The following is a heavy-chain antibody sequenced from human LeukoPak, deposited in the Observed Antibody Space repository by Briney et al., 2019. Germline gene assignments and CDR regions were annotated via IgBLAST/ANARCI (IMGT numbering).Heavy chain of an antibody. J-gene: IGHJ4*02. CDR3: ARVEPYDSSGYYFDY. Sequence: PSETLSLTCTVSGGSISSYYWSWIRQPPGKGLEWLGYIYYSGSTNYSPSLKSRVTISVDTSKNQFSLKLSSVTAADTAVYYCARVEPYDSSGYYFDYWGQGTLVTVSS. V-gene: IGHV4-59*01. CDR2: IYYSGST. D-gene: IGHD3-22*01. CDR1: GGSISSYY.